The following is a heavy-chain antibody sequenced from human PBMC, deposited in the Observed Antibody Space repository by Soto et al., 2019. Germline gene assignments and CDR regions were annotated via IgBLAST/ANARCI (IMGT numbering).Heavy chain of an antibody. CDR1: GYTFTGYY. D-gene: IGHD3-22*01. CDR3: ARDTLYDSSAH. V-gene: IGHV1-2*02. J-gene: IGHJ4*02. Sequence: QVQLVQSGAEVKKPGASVKVSCKASGYTFTGYYMHWVRQAPGQGLEWMGWINPNSGATNYAQKFQGRVTMTRDTSITTAYMELSRLRSDDTAVYYCARDTLYDSSAHWGQGTLVTVSS. CDR2: INPNSGAT.